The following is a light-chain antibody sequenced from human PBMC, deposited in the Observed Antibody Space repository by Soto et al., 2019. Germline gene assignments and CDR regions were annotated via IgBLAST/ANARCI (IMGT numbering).Light chain of an antibody. CDR3: AAWDDSLNGVV. V-gene: IGLV1-44*01. CDR1: SSNIGSHT. J-gene: IGLJ2*01. Sequence: QSVLTQPPSASGTPGQRVTISCSGSSSNIGSHTVNWYQQLPGTAPRLLIYSNTQRPSGVPDRFSGSKSGTSASLAISGLQSEYLADYYCAAWDDSLNGVVFGGGSKVTVL. CDR2: SNT.